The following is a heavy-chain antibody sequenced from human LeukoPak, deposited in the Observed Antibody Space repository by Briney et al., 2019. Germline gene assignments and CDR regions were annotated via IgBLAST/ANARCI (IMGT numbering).Heavy chain of an antibody. D-gene: IGHD3-22*01. Sequence: SVKVSCKASGGTFSSYAISWVRQAPGQGLEWMGRINPILGIANYAQKFQGRVTITADKSTSTAYMELSSLRSEDTAVYYCARENDSSGFDYWGQGTLVTVSS. CDR2: INPILGIA. CDR1: GGTFSSYA. V-gene: IGHV1-69*04. J-gene: IGHJ4*02. CDR3: ARENDSSGFDY.